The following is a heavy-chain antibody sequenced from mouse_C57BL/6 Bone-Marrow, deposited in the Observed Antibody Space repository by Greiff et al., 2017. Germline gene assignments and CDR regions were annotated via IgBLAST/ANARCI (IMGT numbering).Heavy chain of an antibody. J-gene: IGHJ1*03. CDR3: ARALDV. Sequence: EVKLQESGPGLVKPSQSLSLTCSVTGYSITSGYYWNWIRQFPGNKLEWMGYISYDGSNNYNPSLKNRISITRDPSKNQFFLKLKSVTTEDTATYYCARALDVWGTGTTVTVAS. V-gene: IGHV3-6*01. CDR1: GYSITSGYY. CDR2: ISYDGSN.